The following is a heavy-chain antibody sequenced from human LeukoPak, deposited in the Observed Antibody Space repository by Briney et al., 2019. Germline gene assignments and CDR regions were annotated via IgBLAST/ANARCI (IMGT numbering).Heavy chain of an antibody. CDR3: ARERGGH. Sequence: ASVKVSCKASGYTFTGYYMHWVRQAPGQGLEWMGRINPNSGGTNYAQKFQGRGTMTRDTSISKAPMELRRLRSDDTAVYYCARERGGHWGQGTLVSVSS. D-gene: IGHD3-10*01. CDR2: INPNSGGT. V-gene: IGHV1-2*06. J-gene: IGHJ4*02. CDR1: GYTFTGYY.